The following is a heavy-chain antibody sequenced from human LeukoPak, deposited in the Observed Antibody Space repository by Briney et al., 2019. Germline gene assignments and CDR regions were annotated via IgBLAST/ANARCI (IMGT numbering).Heavy chain of an antibody. CDR1: GGTFSSYA. CDR3: ARDSTNRTPLLKDIVVVPAVASCYYYYMDV. V-gene: IGHV1-69*05. CDR2: IIPIFGTA. Sequence: GASVKVSCKASGGTFSSYAISWVRQAPGQGLEWMGGIIPIFGTANYAQKFQGRVTITTDESTSTAYMELSSLRSEDTAVYYCARDSTNRTPLLKDIVVVPAVASCYYYYMDVWGKGTTVTVSS. D-gene: IGHD2-2*01. J-gene: IGHJ6*03.